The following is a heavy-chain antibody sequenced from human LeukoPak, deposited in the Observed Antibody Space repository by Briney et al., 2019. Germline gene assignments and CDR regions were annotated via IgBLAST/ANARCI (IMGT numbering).Heavy chain of an antibody. V-gene: IGHV4-59*08. D-gene: IGHD3-22*01. CDR1: GGSISSYY. Sequence: SETLSLTCTVSGGSISSYYWSWIRQPPGKGLEWIGYIYYSGSTNYNPSLKSRVTISVDTSKNQFSLKLSSVTVADTAVYYCARNTMIVVDDAFDIWGQGTMVTVSS. CDR3: ARNTMIVVDDAFDI. CDR2: IYYSGST. J-gene: IGHJ3*02.